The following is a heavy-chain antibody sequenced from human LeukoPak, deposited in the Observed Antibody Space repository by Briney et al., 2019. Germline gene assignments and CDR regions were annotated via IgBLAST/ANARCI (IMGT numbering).Heavy chain of an antibody. CDR2: ISSSGSTI. CDR1: GFTFSSYE. Sequence: GGSLRLSCAASGFTFSSYEMNWVRQAPGKRLEWVSYISSSGSTIYYADSVKGRFTTSRDNAKNSVFLQMSSLRPEDTAVYYCAKGEYHQDGIGENRFDNWGQGALVTVSS. CDR3: AKGEYHQDGIGENRFDN. D-gene: IGHD5-24*01. J-gene: IGHJ4*02. V-gene: IGHV3-48*03.